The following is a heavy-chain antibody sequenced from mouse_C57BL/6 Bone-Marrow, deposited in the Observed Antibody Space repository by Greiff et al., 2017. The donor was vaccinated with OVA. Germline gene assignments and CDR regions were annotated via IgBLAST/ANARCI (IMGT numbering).Heavy chain of an antibody. Sequence: EVHLVESGGDLVKPGGSLKLSCAASGFTFSSYGMSWVRQTPDKRLEWVATISSGGSYTYYPDSVKGRFTISRDNAKNTLYLQMSSLKSEDTAMYYCARHEFITTVVAYEPYAMDYWGQGTSVTVSS. D-gene: IGHD1-1*01. CDR1: GFTFSSYG. V-gene: IGHV5-6*01. CDR3: ARHEFITTVVAYEPYAMDY. CDR2: ISSGGSYT. J-gene: IGHJ4*01.